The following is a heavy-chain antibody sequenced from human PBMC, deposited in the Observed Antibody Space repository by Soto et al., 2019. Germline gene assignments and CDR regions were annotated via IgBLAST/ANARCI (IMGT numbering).Heavy chain of an antibody. J-gene: IGHJ4*02. CDR3: AKGPALFIAVEAN. CDR2: ISYDGSNK. D-gene: IGHD6-19*01. V-gene: IGHV3-30*18. Sequence: GGSLRLSCAASGFTFSSYGMHWVRQAPGKGLEWVAVISYDGSNKYYADSVKGRFTISRDNSKNTLYLQMNSLRAEDTAVYYCAKGPALFIAVEANWGQGTLVTVSS. CDR1: GFTFSSYG.